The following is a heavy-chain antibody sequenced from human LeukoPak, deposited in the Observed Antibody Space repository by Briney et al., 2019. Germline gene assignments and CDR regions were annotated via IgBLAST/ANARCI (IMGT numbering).Heavy chain of an antibody. J-gene: IGHJ4*02. V-gene: IGHV4-59*01. D-gene: IGHD3-22*01. Sequence: PSETLSLTCTVSGGSISSYYWSWIRQPPGKGLEWIGYIYYSGSTNYNPSLKSRVTISVDTSKNQFSLKLSSVTAADTAVYYCARGGYYYDTSDWGQGALVTVSS. CDR1: GGSISSYY. CDR2: IYYSGST. CDR3: ARGGYYYDTSD.